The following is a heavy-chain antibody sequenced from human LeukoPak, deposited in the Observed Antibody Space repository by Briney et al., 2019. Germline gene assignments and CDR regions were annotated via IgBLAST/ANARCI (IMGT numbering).Heavy chain of an antibody. Sequence: ASVKVSCKVSGYTLTELSMHWVRQAPGKGLEWMGGFDPEGGETIYAQKFQGRVTMTEDTSTDTAYMELSSLRSEDTAVYYCATVYSSSWYPWFDPWGQGTLVTVSS. CDR1: GYTLTELS. CDR3: ATVYSSSWYPWFDP. D-gene: IGHD6-13*01. J-gene: IGHJ5*02. V-gene: IGHV1-24*01. CDR2: FDPEGGET.